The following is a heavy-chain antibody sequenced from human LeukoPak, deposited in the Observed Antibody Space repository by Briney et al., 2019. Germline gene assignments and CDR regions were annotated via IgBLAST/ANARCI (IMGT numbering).Heavy chain of an antibody. CDR1: GGSFSGYY. D-gene: IGHD3-22*01. V-gene: IGHV4-34*01. J-gene: IGHJ3*02. Sequence: SETLSLTCAVYGGSFSGYYWSWIRQPPGKGLEWIGEINHSGSTNYNPSLKSRVTISVDTSKNQFSLKLSSVTAADTAVYYCAINYYYDSSGYYYEGAFDIWGQGTMVTVSS. CDR2: INHSGST. CDR3: AINYYYDSSGYYYEGAFDI.